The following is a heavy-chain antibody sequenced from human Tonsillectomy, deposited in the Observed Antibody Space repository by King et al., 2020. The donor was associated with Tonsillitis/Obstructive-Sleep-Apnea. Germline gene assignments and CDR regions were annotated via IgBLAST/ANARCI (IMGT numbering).Heavy chain of an antibody. J-gene: IGHJ6*02. CDR1: GFSFSSYW. CDR2: IKQDGSEK. V-gene: IGHV3-7*03. CDR3: ARDGPNYYGLGIHYYGMDV. D-gene: IGHD3-10*01. Sequence: VQLVESGGDLVQPGGSLRLSCAASGFSFSSYWMTWVRQAPGKGLEWVANIKQDGSEKFYVDSVKGRFTISRDNAKNPLYLQMNSLRAEDTAVYYCARDGPNYYGLGIHYYGMDVWGQGTTVTVSS.